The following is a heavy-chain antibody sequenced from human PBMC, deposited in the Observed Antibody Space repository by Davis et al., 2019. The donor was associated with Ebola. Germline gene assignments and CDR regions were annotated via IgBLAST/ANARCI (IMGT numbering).Heavy chain of an antibody. Sequence: GESLKISCKGSGYSFTSYWIVWVRQMPGKGLECMGIIFPGDSDTRYSPSFQGQVTISADKSTKTAFLQWSSLRASDTAMYYCASLRRTITGMDDAFDIWGQGTMVTVSS. CDR2: IFPGDSDT. V-gene: IGHV5-51*01. CDR3: ASLRRTITGMDDAFDI. D-gene: IGHD2-8*02. CDR1: GYSFTSYW. J-gene: IGHJ3*02.